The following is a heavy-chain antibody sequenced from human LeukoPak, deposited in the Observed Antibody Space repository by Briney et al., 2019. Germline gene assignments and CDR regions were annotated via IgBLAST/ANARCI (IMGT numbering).Heavy chain of an antibody. CDR3: ARDGPLYGSGVDYYYGMDV. J-gene: IGHJ6*02. D-gene: IGHD3-10*01. Sequence: GASVKVSCKASGYTFTSYYIHWVRQAPGQELEWMGIINPGVGSTNYAQKFQGRVTMTRDTSTSTVHMELSSLRSEDTAVYYCARDGPLYGSGVDYYYGMDVWGQGTTVTVSS. CDR1: GYTFTSYY. CDR2: INPGVGST. V-gene: IGHV1-46*01.